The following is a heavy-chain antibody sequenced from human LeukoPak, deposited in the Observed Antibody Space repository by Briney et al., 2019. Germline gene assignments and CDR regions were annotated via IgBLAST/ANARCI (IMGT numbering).Heavy chain of an antibody. CDR3: ARHGRRDGRRSPWSA. V-gene: IGHV4-30-4*08. D-gene: IGHD5-24*01. CDR2: IYYSGST. Sequence: SETLSLTCTVSGGSISSGDYYGSWVRQPPGKGLEWIGYIYYSGSTYYNPSLKSRVTMAGDTSKNHFTLKLTSVTAADTAVYYCARHGRRDGRRSPWSAWGQGTLVSVS. CDR1: GGSISSGDYY. J-gene: IGHJ4*02.